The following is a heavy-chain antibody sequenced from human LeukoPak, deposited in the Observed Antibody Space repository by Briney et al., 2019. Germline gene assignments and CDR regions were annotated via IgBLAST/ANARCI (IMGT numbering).Heavy chain of an antibody. V-gene: IGHV1-46*02. D-gene: IGHD2-2*01. CDR2: INPNSGGT. Sequence: ASVNVSCKASGYTFNFYYVHWVRQAPGQGLEWMGIINPNSGGTTYAQKFQGRVTLTGDTSASTVFMELSSLTSEDTAVYYCAREGFCSGTNCPAVYWGQGTLVTVSS. CDR3: AREGFCSGTNCPAVY. CDR1: GYTFNFYY. J-gene: IGHJ4*02.